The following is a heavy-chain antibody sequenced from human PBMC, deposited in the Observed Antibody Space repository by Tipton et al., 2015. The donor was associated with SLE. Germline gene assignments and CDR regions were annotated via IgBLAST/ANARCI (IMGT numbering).Heavy chain of an antibody. CDR3: ARRRITARPGLDY. V-gene: IGHV4-39*01. J-gene: IGHJ4*02. Sequence: TLSLTCTVSGGSISSSSYYWGWIRQPPGKGLEWIGEINHTGDTNYNPSLKSRVTISVDTSKNQFSLKLSSVTAADTAVFYCARRRITARPGLDYWGQGTLVTVSS. CDR2: INHTGDT. CDR1: GGSISSSSYY. D-gene: IGHD6-6*01.